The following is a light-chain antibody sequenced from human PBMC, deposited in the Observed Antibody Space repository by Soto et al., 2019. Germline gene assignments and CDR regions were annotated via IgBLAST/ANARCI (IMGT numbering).Light chain of an antibody. V-gene: IGKV3-11*01. CDR3: PQRSNWPLT. Sequence: KQSLATLSVSHRERATLSCRASQSVFSYLAWYQQKPGQAPMLLIYDASNRPTDIPARFSGSGSGTDFTLTSSSLEPEDFAAYYCPQRSNWPLTSGQGTRLEI. CDR2: DAS. CDR1: QSVFSY. J-gene: IGKJ5*01.